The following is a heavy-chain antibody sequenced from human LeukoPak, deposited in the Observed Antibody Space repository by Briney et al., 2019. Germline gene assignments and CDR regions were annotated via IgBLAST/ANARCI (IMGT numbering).Heavy chain of an antibody. V-gene: IGHV3-74*01. CDR3: AKKWGVGTTTLDYFDY. D-gene: IGHD1-26*01. CDR1: GFTFSSYW. Sequence: GGSLRLSCAASGFTFSSYWMNWVRQAPGKGLVWVSRIASDGSSTYYADSVKGRFTISRDNSKNTLYLQMNSLTDEDTAVYYCAKKWGVGTTTLDYFDYWGQGTLVTVSS. CDR2: IASDGSST. J-gene: IGHJ4*02.